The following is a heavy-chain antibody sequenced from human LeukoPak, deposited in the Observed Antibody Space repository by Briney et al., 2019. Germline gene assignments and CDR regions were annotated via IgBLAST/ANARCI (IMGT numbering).Heavy chain of an antibody. D-gene: IGHD1-26*01. CDR2: ISWNSGSI. CDR1: GFTFDDYA. Sequence: PGGSLRLSCAASGFTFDDYAMHWVRQAPGKGLEWVSGISWNSGSIGYADSVKGRFTISRDNAKNSLYLQMNSLRAEDMALYYCVRELRTGWYFDLWGRGTLVTVSS. J-gene: IGHJ2*01. CDR3: VRELRTGWYFDL. V-gene: IGHV3-9*03.